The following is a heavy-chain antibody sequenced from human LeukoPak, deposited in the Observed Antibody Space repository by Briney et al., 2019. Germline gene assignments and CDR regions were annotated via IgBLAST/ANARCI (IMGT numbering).Heavy chain of an antibody. J-gene: IGHJ2*01. Sequence: GSLRLSCAASGFTFSSYWMTWVRQAPGKGLEWIGEINQSGTTKYNPSLESRATMSMDTSKNQFSLKLTSVTAADTAVYYCARENWHFDLWGRGTLVTVSS. CDR3: ARENWHFDL. CDR1: GFTFSSYW. V-gene: IGHV4-34*01. CDR2: INQSGTT.